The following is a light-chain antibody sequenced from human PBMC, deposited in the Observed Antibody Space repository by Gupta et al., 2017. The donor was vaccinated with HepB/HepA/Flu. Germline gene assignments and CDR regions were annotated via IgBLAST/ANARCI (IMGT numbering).Light chain of an antibody. CDR2: GDS. J-gene: IGLJ3*02. CDR1: SPNIGAGYD. V-gene: IGLV1-40*01. CDR3: QSYDTSLSGSV. Sequence: QSVLTQSPSVSGAPGQRVTISCTGTSPNIGAGYDVHWYQHLPGTAPKLLIYGDSNRPSGVPDRFSGSKSGTSASLAITGLQAEDEADYYCQSYDTSLSGSVFGGGTKLTVL.